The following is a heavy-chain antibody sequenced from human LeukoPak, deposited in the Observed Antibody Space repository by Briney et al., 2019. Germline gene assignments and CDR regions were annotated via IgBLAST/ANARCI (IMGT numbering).Heavy chain of an antibody. J-gene: IGHJ4*02. CDR1: GFTFYDYG. V-gene: IGHV3-20*04. D-gene: IGHD2-2*01. Sequence: GGSLRLSCAVSGFTFYDYGMSWVRQAPGKGLEWVSGINWNGGSIGYADSVKGRFTISRDNVKNSLYLQMNSLRAEDTALYYCARGRSTFDYWGQGTLVTVS. CDR2: INWNGGSI. CDR3: ARGRSTFDY.